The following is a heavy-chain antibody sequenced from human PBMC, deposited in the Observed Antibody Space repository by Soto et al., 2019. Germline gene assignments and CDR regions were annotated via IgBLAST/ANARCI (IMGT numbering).Heavy chain of an antibody. CDR3: VRDESYYGSRRPSGLDV. CDR1: GLTFSTYA. J-gene: IGHJ6*02. D-gene: IGHD3-10*01. V-gene: IGHV3-30-3*01. CDR2: ISYDGTRK. Sequence: GGSLRLSCAASGLTFSTYAMHWVRQAPDQGLEWVAVISYDGTRKYYADSVTGRFTISRDNSENTLFLQMNSLRAEDTAVYYCVRDESYYGSRRPSGLDVWGQGTTVTVSS.